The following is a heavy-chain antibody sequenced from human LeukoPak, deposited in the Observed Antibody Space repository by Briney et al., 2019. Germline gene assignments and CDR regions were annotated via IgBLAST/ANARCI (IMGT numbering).Heavy chain of an antibody. Sequence: ASETLSLTCAVSGGSISSSNWWSWVRQPPGKGLEWIGEIYHSGSTNYNPSLKSRVTISVATSKNQFSLELTSVTAADTAVYYCARDVDSSDAFDIWGQGTMVTVSS. D-gene: IGHD3-22*01. J-gene: IGHJ3*02. V-gene: IGHV4-4*02. CDR2: IYHSGST. CDR3: ARDVDSSDAFDI. CDR1: GGSISSSNW.